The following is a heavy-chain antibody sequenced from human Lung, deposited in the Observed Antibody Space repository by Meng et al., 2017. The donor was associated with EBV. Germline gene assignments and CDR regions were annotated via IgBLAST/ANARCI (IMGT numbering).Heavy chain of an antibody. D-gene: IGHD6-19*01. CDR3: ARESFNSGWYSDY. J-gene: IGHJ4*02. CDR1: GDSISDYF. V-gene: IGHV4-4*07. CDR2: IYSSGIT. Sequence: VQLQESGPGLVKSSETLSLTCTVSGDSISDYFWNWIRQPAGKGLEWIGRIYSSGITNYNPSLQNRVTMSVDTSKNQFSLKLYSVTAADTAVYYCARESFNSGWYSDYWGQGTLVTVSS.